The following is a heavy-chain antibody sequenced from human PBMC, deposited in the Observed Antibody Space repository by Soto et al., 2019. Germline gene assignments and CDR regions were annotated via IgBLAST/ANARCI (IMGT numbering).Heavy chain of an antibody. V-gene: IGHV1-46*03. Sequence: QVQLVQSGAEMKKPGASVKVSCKASGYTFTSYYMHWVRQAPGQGLEWMGIINPNSGTTNYAQMFQCRVTMTRDTSTSTVYMELSSLRSEDTAVYYCARVYYFDSSGYAFDIWGQGTMVTVSS. J-gene: IGHJ3*02. D-gene: IGHD3-22*01. CDR1: GYTFTSYY. CDR3: ARVYYFDSSGYAFDI. CDR2: INPNSGTT.